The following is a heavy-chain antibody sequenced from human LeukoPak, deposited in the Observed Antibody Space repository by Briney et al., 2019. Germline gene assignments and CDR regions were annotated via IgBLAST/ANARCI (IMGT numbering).Heavy chain of an antibody. Sequence: GGSLRLSCAASGFTFSSYDIHWVRQATGKGLEWVSGIGTAGEIYYPGSVKGRFTISRENAKNSLYLQMNSLRAEDMALYYCAKASGSGWYPYFDYWGQGTLVTVSS. CDR3: AKASGSGWYPYFDY. D-gene: IGHD6-19*01. CDR2: IGTAGEI. J-gene: IGHJ4*02. V-gene: IGHV3-13*01. CDR1: GFTFSSYD.